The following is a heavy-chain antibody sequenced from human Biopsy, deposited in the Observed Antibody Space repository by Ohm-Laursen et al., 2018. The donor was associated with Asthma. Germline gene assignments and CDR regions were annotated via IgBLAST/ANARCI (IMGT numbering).Heavy chain of an antibody. CDR2: LYSGGTS. V-gene: IGHV3-53*01. D-gene: IGHD3-22*01. CDR1: GFAVSRDH. J-gene: IGHJ4*02. CDR3: ARGDSSNWSHYYFDY. Sequence: SPRLSCAASGFAVSRDHMFWVRQAPGKGLEWGSVLYSGGTSHTADSVRGRFTISRDYSKNTLYLQMHSLRAEDPAVYYCARGDSSNWSHYYFDYWGQGTLVTVSS.